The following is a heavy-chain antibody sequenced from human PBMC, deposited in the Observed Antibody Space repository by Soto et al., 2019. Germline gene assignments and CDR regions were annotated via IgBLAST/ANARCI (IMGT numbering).Heavy chain of an antibody. CDR2: FDPEDDEI. J-gene: IGHJ4*02. Sequence: ASVKVSCKVSGDTLSELSIHWVRQAPGRGLEWMGRFDPEDDEIVYAQKFQGRVTMTEDTSTDTSYMEVTSLTSEDTAVYYCATERLGFCDSDNCYRHYFDSWGQGSLVTVSS. V-gene: IGHV1-24*01. CDR3: ATERLGFCDSDNCYRHYFDS. CDR1: GDTLSELS. D-gene: IGHD2-21*02.